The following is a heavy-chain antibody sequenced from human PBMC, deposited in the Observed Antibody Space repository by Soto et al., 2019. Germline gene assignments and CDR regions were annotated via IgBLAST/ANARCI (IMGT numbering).Heavy chain of an antibody. CDR2: ISSEGATT. Sequence: LRLSCSVSGFIFSSYAMHWVRQAPGKGLQYVASISSEGATTYYADSVKGRFIISRDNSKNTLYLQMSSLRAEDTAVYYCVKDRYVDYWGQGILVTVSS. CDR3: VKDRYVDY. J-gene: IGHJ4*02. V-gene: IGHV3-64D*06. CDR1: GFIFSSYA.